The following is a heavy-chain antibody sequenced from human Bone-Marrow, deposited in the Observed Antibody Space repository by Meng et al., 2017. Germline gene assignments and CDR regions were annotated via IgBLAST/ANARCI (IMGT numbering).Heavy chain of an antibody. J-gene: IGHJ4*02. CDR3: ARAEAPTVTTFGY. V-gene: IGHV3-30*01. CDR1: GFTFSSYA. CDR2: ISYDGSNK. D-gene: IGHD4-11*01. Sequence: QVQVVGVVGGVGQPGRSLRPSCAASGFTFSSYAMHWVRQAPGKGLEWVAVISYDGSNKYYADSVKDRFTISRDNSKNTLYLQMNSLRAEDTAVYYCARAEAPTVTTFGYWGQGTLVTVSS.